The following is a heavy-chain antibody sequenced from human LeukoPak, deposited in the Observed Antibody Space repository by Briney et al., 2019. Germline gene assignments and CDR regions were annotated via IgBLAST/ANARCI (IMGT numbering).Heavy chain of an antibody. D-gene: IGHD3-9*01. V-gene: IGHV1-69*13. CDR3: ARRYYDILTGYYDNWFDP. CDR1: GGAFSSYA. J-gene: IGHJ5*02. Sequence: SVKVSCKASGGAFSSYAISWVRQAPGQGLEWMGGIIPIFGTANYAQKFQGRVTITADESKSTAYMELSSLRSEDTAVYYCARRYYDILTGYYDNWFDPWGQGTLVTVSS. CDR2: IIPIFGTA.